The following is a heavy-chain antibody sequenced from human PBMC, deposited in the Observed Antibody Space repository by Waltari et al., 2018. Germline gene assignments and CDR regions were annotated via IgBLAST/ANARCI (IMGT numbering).Heavy chain of an antibody. CDR1: GYSISSGYY. D-gene: IGHD3-22*01. CDR2: IYYSGST. V-gene: IGHV4-38-2*01. CDR3: ARGEEQWLAEYFQH. J-gene: IGHJ1*01. Sequence: QVQLQESGPGLVKPSETLSLTCAVSGYSISSGYYWGWIRQPPGKGLEWIGSIYYSGSTYYNPSLKSRVTISVDTSKNQFALKLSSVTAADTAVYYCARGEEQWLAEYFQHWGQGTLVTVSS.